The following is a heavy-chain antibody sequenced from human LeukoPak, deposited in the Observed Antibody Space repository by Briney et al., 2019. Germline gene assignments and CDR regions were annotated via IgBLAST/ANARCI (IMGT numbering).Heavy chain of an antibody. CDR2: ISGSGGST. Sequence: GGSLRLSCAASGFTFSSYAMSWVRQAPGKGLEWVSAISGSGGSTYYADSVKGRFTISRDNSKNTLYLQMNSLRAEDTAVYYCAKNSYDFWSGYYGLFDYWGQGTLVTVSS. D-gene: IGHD3-3*01. J-gene: IGHJ4*02. CDR1: GFTFSSYA. CDR3: AKNSYDFWSGYYGLFDY. V-gene: IGHV3-23*01.